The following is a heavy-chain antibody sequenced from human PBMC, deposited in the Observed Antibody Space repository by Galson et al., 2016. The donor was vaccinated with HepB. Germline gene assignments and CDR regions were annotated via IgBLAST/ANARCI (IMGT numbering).Heavy chain of an antibody. V-gene: IGHV3-23*01. CDR2: IGATGDST. Sequence: SLRLSCAASGFMFSSYAMNWVRQAPGKGLEWVSNIGATGDSTYYADSVKGRFTISRDNSRNTLYLQMDSLRAEDTAVYYCARGRLGDFGGGGGFDIWGQGTMVTVSS. D-gene: IGHD4-17*01. CDR1: GFMFSSYA. CDR3: ARGRLGDFGGGGGFDI. J-gene: IGHJ3*02.